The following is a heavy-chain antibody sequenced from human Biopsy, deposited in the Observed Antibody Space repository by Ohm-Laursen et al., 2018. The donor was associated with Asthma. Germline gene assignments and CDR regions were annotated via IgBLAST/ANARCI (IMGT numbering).Heavy chain of an antibody. V-gene: IGHV4-31*03. CDR3: ARDYYDFWNRSVYTYFGMDV. J-gene: IGHJ6*02. Sequence: SDTLSLTCSVSGYSISNGGYYWTWVRQRPGKGLEWIGNIYHRGNTKYNPSLKSRPSFSVDTSKNQLSLKLSSVTAADTAIYFCARDYYDFWNRSVYTYFGMDVWGRGTTVVVSS. CDR2: IYHRGNT. CDR1: GYSISNGGYY. D-gene: IGHD3-3*01.